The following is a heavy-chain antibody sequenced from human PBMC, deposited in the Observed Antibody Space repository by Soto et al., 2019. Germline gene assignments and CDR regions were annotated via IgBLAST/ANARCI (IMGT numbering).Heavy chain of an antibody. V-gene: IGHV1-8*01. CDR2: MNPNSGHT. D-gene: IGHD2-2*01. CDR1: GYTFTSHD. J-gene: IGHJ4*02. Sequence: GASVKVSCKASGYTFTSHDINWMRQATGQGLEWMGWMNPNSGHTNYAQEFQGRVTMTRDTSISTAYMELTNLRSEDTGIYYCASDMSTMWGQGTLVTVS. CDR3: ASDMSTM.